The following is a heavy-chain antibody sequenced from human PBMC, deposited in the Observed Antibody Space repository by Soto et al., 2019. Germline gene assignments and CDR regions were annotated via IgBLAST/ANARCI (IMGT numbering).Heavy chain of an antibody. J-gene: IGHJ4*02. Sequence: QVQLQQWGAGLLKPSETLSLTCAVYGGYFSGYYWSWIRQPPGKGLEWIGEINHSGSTNYNPSLKSRVTTSVNPSKIQSSLKLGAVTAGDTAVYYCASGSPPFLSFWRGLVGNYFDYWGQGTLVTFSS. CDR3: ASGSPPFLSFWRGLVGNYFDY. V-gene: IGHV4-34*01. CDR1: GGYFSGYY. CDR2: INHSGST. D-gene: IGHD3-3*01.